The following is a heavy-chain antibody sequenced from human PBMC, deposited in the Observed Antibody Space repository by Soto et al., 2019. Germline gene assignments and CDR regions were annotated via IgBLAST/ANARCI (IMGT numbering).Heavy chain of an antibody. Sequence: QVQLQESDPGLVKPSETLSLTCTVSGGSISSYYWSWIRQSPGKGLEWIGYMYYSGSTIYNPSLESRVTISIDPSRNLFALKLGSVTPGCTAVYYFARGTFCVVKDWGQGIPATVPS. CDR1: GGSISSYY. D-gene: IGHD3-9*01. J-gene: IGHJ4*02. CDR2: MYYSGST. V-gene: IGHV4-59*01. CDR3: ARGTFCVVKD.